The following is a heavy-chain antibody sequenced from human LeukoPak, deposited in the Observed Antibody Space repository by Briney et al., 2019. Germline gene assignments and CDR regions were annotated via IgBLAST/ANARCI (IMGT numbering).Heavy chain of an antibody. CDR3: TSNGGYCSGATCRYYYFYMDV. CDR1: GGSFSGYF. V-gene: IGHV4-34*01. Sequence: SETLSLTCAVYGGSFSGYFWSWIRQTPGKGLEWIGEIDHSGTTNYNPSLESRVTISVDRSRNQFSLKLTSVTAADTAVYYCTSNGGYCSGATCRYYYFYMDVWGAGTAVAVSS. D-gene: IGHD2-15*01. J-gene: IGHJ6*03. CDR2: IDHSGTT.